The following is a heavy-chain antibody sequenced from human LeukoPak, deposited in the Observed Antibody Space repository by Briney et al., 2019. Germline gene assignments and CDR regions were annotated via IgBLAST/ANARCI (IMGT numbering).Heavy chain of an antibody. Sequence: SETLSLTCTVSGYSISSGYYWGWIRQPPGKGLEWIGSIYHSGSTYYNPSLKSRVTISVDTSKNQFSLKLSSVTAADTAVYYCASSIAARQDAFDIWGQGTMVTVSS. CDR2: IYHSGST. J-gene: IGHJ3*02. CDR1: GYSISSGYY. D-gene: IGHD6-6*01. V-gene: IGHV4-38-2*02. CDR3: ASSIAARQDAFDI.